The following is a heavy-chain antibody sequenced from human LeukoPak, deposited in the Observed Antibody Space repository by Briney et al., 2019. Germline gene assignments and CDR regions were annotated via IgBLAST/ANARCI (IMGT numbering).Heavy chain of an antibody. V-gene: IGHV1-2*02. CDR2: INPNSGGT. Sequence: ASVKVSCKASGYTFTGYYMHWVRQAPGQGLEWMGWINPNSGGTNYAQKFQGRVTMTRDTSISTAYMELSRLRSDDTAVYYCARDLGIQLWSRLTEGAFDIWGQGTMVNVSS. J-gene: IGHJ3*02. D-gene: IGHD5-18*01. CDR1: GYTFTGYY. CDR3: ARDLGIQLWSRLTEGAFDI.